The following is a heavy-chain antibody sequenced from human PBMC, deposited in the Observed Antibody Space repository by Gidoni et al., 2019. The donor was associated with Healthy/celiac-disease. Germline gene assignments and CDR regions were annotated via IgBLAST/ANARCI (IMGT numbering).Heavy chain of an antibody. J-gene: IGHJ4*02. CDR2: IKQDGSEK. CDR3: ARERTYYYGSGSYHYFDY. CDR1: GFTSGSHW. D-gene: IGHD3-10*01. V-gene: IGHV3-7*01. Sequence: EVQLVESGGGLVQPGGSLRLSCAASGFTSGSHWMSWVRQAPGKGREWVANIKQDGSEKYYVDSVKGRFTISRDNAKNSLYLQINSLRAEDAAVYYCARERTYYYGSGSYHYFDYWGQGTLVTVSS.